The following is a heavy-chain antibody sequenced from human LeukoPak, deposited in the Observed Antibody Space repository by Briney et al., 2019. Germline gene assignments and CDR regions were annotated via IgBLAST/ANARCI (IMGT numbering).Heavy chain of an antibody. CDR3: AKDGEYCSSTSCYWDY. J-gene: IGHJ4*02. CDR1: RFTFSSYA. V-gene: IGHV3-23*01. Sequence: PGGSLRLSCAASRFTFSSYAMSWVRQAPGKGLEWVSAISGSGGSTYYADSVKGRFTISRDNSKNTLYLQMNSLRAEDTAVYYCAKDGEYCSSTSCYWDYWGQGTLVTVSS. D-gene: IGHD2-2*01. CDR2: ISGSGGST.